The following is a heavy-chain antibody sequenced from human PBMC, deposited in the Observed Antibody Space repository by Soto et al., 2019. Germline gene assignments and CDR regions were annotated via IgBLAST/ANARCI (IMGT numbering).Heavy chain of an antibody. V-gene: IGHV3-23*04. CDR2: ISGSGGST. CDR1: GFTFSSYA. D-gene: IGHD1-1*01. CDR3: AKDLVQLTDAFDI. Sequence: EVQLVESGGGLVQPGGSLRLSCAASGFTFSSYAMSWVRQAPGKGLEWVSDISGSGGSTYYADSVKGRFTISRDNSKNTLYLQLNSLIAEDTAVYYCAKDLVQLTDAFDIWGQGTLVTVSS. J-gene: IGHJ3*02.